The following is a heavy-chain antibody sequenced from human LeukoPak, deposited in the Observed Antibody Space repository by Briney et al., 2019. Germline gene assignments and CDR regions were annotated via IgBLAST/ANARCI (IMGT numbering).Heavy chain of an antibody. Sequence: SETLSLTCTVSGGSISSYYRSWIRQPPGKGLEWIGYIYYSGSTNYNPSLKSRVTISVDTSKNQFSLKLSSVTAADTAVYYCAKGGGPGEYQLLRKGYYYGMDVWGQGTTVTVSS. V-gene: IGHV4-59*01. CDR2: IYYSGST. D-gene: IGHD2-2*01. CDR3: AKGGGPGEYQLLRKGYYYGMDV. CDR1: GGSISSYY. J-gene: IGHJ6*02.